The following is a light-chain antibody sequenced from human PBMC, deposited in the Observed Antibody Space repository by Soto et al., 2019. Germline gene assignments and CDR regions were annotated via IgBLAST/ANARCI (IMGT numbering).Light chain of an antibody. Sequence: DIQMTQSPSSVSASIGDTVTITCRASQDINVYLNWYQQKPGEVPKLLIYDASNLETGVPSRFSGSGSGTDFTFTISSLQPEDIATYYCQQYDNLPLTFGGGTKVDIK. J-gene: IGKJ4*01. V-gene: IGKV1-33*01. CDR1: QDINVY. CDR3: QQYDNLPLT. CDR2: DAS.